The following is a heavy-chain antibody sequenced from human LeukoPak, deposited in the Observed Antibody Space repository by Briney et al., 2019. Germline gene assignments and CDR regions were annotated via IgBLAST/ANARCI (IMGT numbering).Heavy chain of an antibody. V-gene: IGHV4-59*01. J-gene: IGHJ4*02. CDR2: IYYSGST. CDR1: GGSISSYY. CDR3: ARGGYDFDY. D-gene: IGHD5-12*01. Sequence: PSETLSLTCTVSGGSISSYYWSWIRQPPGKGLEWIGYIYYSGSTNCNPSLKSRVTISVDTSKNQFSLKLSSVTAADTAVYYCARGGYDFDYWGQGTLVTVSS.